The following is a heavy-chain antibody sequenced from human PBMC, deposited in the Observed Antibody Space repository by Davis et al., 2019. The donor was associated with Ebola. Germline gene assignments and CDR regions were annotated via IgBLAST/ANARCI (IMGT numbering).Heavy chain of an antibody. V-gene: IGHV4-34*01. CDR2: IYYSGST. Sequence: SETLSLTCAVYGGSFSGYYWSWIRQPPGKGLEWIGSIYYSGSTNYNPSLKSRVTISVDTSKNQFSLKLSSVTAADTAVYYCARAAGLLFYDYWGQGTLVTVSS. CDR3: ARAAGLLFYDY. J-gene: IGHJ4*02. D-gene: IGHD3-3*01. CDR1: GGSFSGYY.